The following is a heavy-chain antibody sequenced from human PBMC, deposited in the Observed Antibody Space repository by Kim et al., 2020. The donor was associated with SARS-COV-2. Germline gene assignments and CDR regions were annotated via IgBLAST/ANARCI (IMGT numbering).Heavy chain of an antibody. CDR1: GGSFSGYY. J-gene: IGHJ6*01. CDR2: INHSGST. CDR3: ARGRGYCSSTSCYVWYYY. D-gene: IGHD2-2*01. Sequence: SETLSLTCAVYGGSFSGYYWSWIRQPPGKGLEWIGEINHSGSTNYNPSLKSRVTISVDTSKNQFSLKLSSVTAADTAVYYCARGRGYCSSTSCYVWYYY. V-gene: IGHV4-34*01.